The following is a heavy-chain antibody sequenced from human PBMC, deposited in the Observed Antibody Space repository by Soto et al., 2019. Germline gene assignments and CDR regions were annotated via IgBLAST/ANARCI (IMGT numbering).Heavy chain of an antibody. V-gene: IGHV4-39*01. Sequence: SETLSLTCAVSGGSISSSSYYWGWLRQPPGKGLEWIGSIYYSGSTYYNPSLKSRVTISVDTSKNQFSLKLSSVTAADTAVYYCARADDGYDHSGMDVWGQGTTVTVSS. D-gene: IGHD5-12*01. CDR3: ARADDGYDHSGMDV. CDR2: IYYSGST. J-gene: IGHJ6*02. CDR1: GGSISSSSYY.